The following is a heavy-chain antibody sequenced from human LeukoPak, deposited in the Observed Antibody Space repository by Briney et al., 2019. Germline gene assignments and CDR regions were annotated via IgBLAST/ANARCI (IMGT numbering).Heavy chain of an antibody. Sequence: GGSLTLSCAASGFSVTTYAMGWVRQAPGKGLEWVSFIFSSSTYIYYTDSVKGRFTISRDNARNSLYLQMDNLRAEDTGVYYCARDFYDGFALDYWGQGTLVTVSS. CDR3: ARDFYDGFALDY. CDR2: IFSSSTYI. D-gene: IGHD2/OR15-2a*01. J-gene: IGHJ4*02. V-gene: IGHV3-21*03. CDR1: GFSVTTYA.